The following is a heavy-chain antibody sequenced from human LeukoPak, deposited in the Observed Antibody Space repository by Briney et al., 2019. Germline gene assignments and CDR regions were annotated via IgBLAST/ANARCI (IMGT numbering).Heavy chain of an antibody. J-gene: IGHJ4*02. Sequence: GGSLRLSCTASGFTFSTHSMHWVRQAPGKGPVWVSRINSDGSSTRYADSVTGRFTISRDNAKNTVYLQMNSLRAEDTAVYYCQGAAAASFDYWGQGTLVTVSS. CDR2: INSDGSST. D-gene: IGHD6-13*01. CDR3: QGAAAASFDY. V-gene: IGHV3-74*01. CDR1: GFTFSTHS.